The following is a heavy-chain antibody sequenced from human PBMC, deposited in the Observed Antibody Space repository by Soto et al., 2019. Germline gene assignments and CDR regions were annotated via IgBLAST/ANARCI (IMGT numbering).Heavy chain of an antibody. J-gene: IGHJ6*02. V-gene: IGHV1-69*13. D-gene: IGHD4-17*01. CDR3: ARDGVTTLYYYYGMDV. Sequence: SVKVSCKASGGTFSSYTISWVRQAPGQGLEWMGGIIPIFGTANYAQKFQGRVTITADESTSTAYMELSSLRSEDTAVYYCARDGVTTLYYYYGMDVWGQGTTVTVSS. CDR2: IIPIFGTA. CDR1: GGTFSSYT.